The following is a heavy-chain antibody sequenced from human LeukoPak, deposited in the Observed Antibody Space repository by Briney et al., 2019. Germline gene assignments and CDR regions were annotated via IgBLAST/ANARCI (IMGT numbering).Heavy chain of an antibody. CDR3: ARGGSLPEALGDTIDV. D-gene: IGHD1-26*01. Sequence: PGGSLRLSCAPSGYTFSGDWMHWVRQAPGKGLVWVSRVKSDGSSTNYADSVKGRFTVSRDNAKNTLFLQMNSLRAEDAAVYYCARGGSLPEALGDTIDVWGHGTLVTVSS. CDR1: GYTFSGDW. J-gene: IGHJ3*01. CDR2: VKSDGSST. V-gene: IGHV3-74*01.